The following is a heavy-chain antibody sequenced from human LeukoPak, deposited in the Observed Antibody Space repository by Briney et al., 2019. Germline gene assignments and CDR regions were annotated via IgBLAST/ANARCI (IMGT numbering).Heavy chain of an antibody. Sequence: KAGGSLRLSCAASGFTFSRYTVNWVRQAPGKGLEWVSSITSSSTYIYYADSVKGRFTISRDDAKNSLYLHMNSLRAEDTAVYYCTRGTGSYDYWGQGTRVTVSS. J-gene: IGHJ4*02. D-gene: IGHD1-26*01. V-gene: IGHV3-21*01. CDR2: ITSSSTYI. CDR3: TRGTGSYDY. CDR1: GFTFSRYT.